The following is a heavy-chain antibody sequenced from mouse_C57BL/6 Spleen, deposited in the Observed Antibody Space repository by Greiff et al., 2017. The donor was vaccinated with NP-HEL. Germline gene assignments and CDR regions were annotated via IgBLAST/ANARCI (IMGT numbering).Heavy chain of an antibody. CDR1: GFTFSSYA. CDR2: ISDGGSYT. Sequence: DVKLVESGGGLVKPGGSLKLSCAASGFTFSSYAMSWVRQTPEKRLEWVATISDGGSYTYYPDNVKGRFTISRDNAKNNLYLQMSHLKSEDTAMYYCAREGVFDYWGQGTTLTVSS. CDR3: AREGVFDY. J-gene: IGHJ2*01. V-gene: IGHV5-4*01.